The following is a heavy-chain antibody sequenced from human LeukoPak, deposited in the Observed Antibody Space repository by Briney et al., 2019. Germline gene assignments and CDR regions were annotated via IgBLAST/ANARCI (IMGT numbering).Heavy chain of an antibody. CDR2: IYTSGST. D-gene: IGHD7-27*01. V-gene: IGHV4-61*02. CDR3: AREAQDPLGIHWYFDL. CDR1: GGSISSGSYY. Sequence: SETLSLTCTVSGGSISSGSYYWSWIRQPAGKGLEWIGRIYTSGSTNYNPSLKSRVTISVDTSKNQFSLKLSSVTAADTAVYYCAREAQDPLGIHWYFDLWGRGTLVTVSS. J-gene: IGHJ2*01.